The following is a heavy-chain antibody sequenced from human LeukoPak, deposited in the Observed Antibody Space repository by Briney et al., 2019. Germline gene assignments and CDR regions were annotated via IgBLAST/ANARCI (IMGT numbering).Heavy chain of an antibody. J-gene: IGHJ4*02. D-gene: IGHD6-19*01. V-gene: IGHV3-30*18. CDR3: AKESPTIAVAGTLDY. CDR2: ISYDGSNK. Sequence: GGSLRLSCAASGFTFSSYAMNWVRQAPGKGLEWVAVISYDGSNKYYADSVKGRFTISRVNSKNTLYLQMNSLRAEDTAVYYCAKESPTIAVAGTLDYWGQGTLVTVSS. CDR1: GFTFSSYA.